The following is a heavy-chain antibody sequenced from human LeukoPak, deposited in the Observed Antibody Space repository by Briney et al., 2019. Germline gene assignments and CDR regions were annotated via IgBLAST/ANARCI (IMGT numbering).Heavy chain of an antibody. D-gene: IGHD2-15*01. J-gene: IGHJ3*02. CDR1: GGSFSGYY. V-gene: IGHV4-34*01. CDR2: INHSGST. Sequence: SETLSLTCAAYGGSFSGYYWSWIRQPPGKGLEWIGEINHSGSTNYNPSLKSRVTISVDTSKNQFSLKLSSVTAADTAVYYCARGKDIVVVVAPGDAFDIWGQGTMVTVSS. CDR3: ARGKDIVVVVAPGDAFDI.